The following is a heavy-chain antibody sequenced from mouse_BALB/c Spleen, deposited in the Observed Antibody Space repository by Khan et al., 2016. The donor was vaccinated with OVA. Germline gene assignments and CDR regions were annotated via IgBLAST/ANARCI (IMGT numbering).Heavy chain of an antibody. Sequence: VKLQESGAELARPGASGRMSCKASGYTFTSYTMHWVKQGPGKGLEWIGYISPSSGYTNYTQKFKDKATLTADKSSSTAYMPLSSLTSEDSAVDYGAREGVYYRNDGWFAYWGQGTLVTVSA. D-gene: IGHD2-14*01. CDR1: GYTFTSYT. J-gene: IGHJ3*01. V-gene: IGHV1-4*01. CDR2: ISPSSGYT. CDR3: AREGVYYRNDGWFAY.